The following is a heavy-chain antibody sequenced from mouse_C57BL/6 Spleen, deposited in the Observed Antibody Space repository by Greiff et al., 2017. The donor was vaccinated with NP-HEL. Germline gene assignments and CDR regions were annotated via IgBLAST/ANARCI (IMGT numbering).Heavy chain of an antibody. CDR2: INPSSGYT. Sequence: QVQLQQSGAELARPGASVKMSCKASGYTFTSYTMHWVKQRPGQGLEWIGYINPSSGYTKYNQKFKDKATLTADKSSSTAYMQLSSLTSEDSAVYYCARRDYGNYENAMDYWGQGTSVTVSS. CDR1: GYTFTSYT. D-gene: IGHD2-1*01. CDR3: ARRDYGNYENAMDY. V-gene: IGHV1-4*01. J-gene: IGHJ4*01.